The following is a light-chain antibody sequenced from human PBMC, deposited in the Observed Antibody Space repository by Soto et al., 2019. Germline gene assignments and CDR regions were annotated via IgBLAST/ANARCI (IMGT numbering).Light chain of an antibody. CDR3: QQYNSWLWT. J-gene: IGKJ1*01. V-gene: IGKV3-15*01. Sequence: TQSPATLSVSPGVGATRSCRASQSVSSKLAWYQQRPGQAPRLLIYGASTRATGIPARFSGSGSGTEFTLIISSLLSEDSAVYYCQQYNSWLWTFGQGTKVDIK. CDR2: GAS. CDR1: QSVSSK.